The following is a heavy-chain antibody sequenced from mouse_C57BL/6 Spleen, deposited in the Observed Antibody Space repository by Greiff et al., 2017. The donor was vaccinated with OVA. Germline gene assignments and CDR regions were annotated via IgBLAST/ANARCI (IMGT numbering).Heavy chain of an antibody. CDR2: IDPSDSYT. J-gene: IGHJ3*01. Sequence: VQLKQPGAELVKPGASVKLSCKASGYTFTSYWMQWVKQRPGQGLEWIGEIDPSDSYTNYNQKFKGKATLTVDTSSSTAYMQLSSLTSEDSAVYYCARGGSSAWFAYWGQGTLVTVSA. D-gene: IGHD3-1*01. V-gene: IGHV1-50*01. CDR1: GYTFTSYW. CDR3: ARGGSSAWFAY.